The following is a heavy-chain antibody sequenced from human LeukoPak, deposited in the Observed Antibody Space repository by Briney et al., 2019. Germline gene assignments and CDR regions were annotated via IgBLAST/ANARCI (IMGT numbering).Heavy chain of an antibody. CDR3: ARQSGAGSRSGGDAFDI. Sequence: ASVKVSCKASGYIFTKYGISWVRQAPGQGLEWMGWISGYNNDINYAQNLQGGVTMTTDTSTSTAYMELRSLKSNATAVYEGARQSGAGSRSGGDAFDIWGQGTKVTVSS. V-gene: IGHV1-18*01. CDR1: GYIFTKYG. D-gene: IGHD3-10*01. J-gene: IGHJ3*02. CDR2: ISGYNNDI.